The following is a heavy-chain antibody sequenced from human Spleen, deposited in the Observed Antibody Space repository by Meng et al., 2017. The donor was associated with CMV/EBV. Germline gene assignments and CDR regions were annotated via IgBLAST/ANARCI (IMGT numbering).Heavy chain of an antibody. V-gene: IGHV4-34*01. CDR1: GGSFSGYY. Sequence: PESLSLTCAVYGGSFSGYYWSWFQQPPGKGLEWIASIHHSGTTDYNPSLRRRVTISLDTSKSQFSLKLSSVTAADTAVYYCARGLPKSEHVTIFGVVTLLIQHFDYWGLGTLVTVSS. CDR3: ARGLPKSEHVTIFGVVTLLIQHFDY. CDR2: IHHSGTT. J-gene: IGHJ4*02. D-gene: IGHD3-3*01.